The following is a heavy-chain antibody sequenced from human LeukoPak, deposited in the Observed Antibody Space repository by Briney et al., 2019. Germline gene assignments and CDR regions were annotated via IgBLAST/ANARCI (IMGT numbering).Heavy chain of an antibody. Sequence: GEPLTHSCSASGFPFSSYWMHWVRPPPGRGLVWVSRINGDESTTNYSDVVNGRFTISRDNSKNTLYLQMTILSAEDTAVYYCAKNGDRGAYCSGGTCYPYYYYYMDVWGKGTTVTISS. CDR2: INGDESTT. CDR3: AKNGDRGAYCSGGTCYPYYYYYMDV. CDR1: GFPFSSYW. V-gene: IGHV3-74*01. D-gene: IGHD2-15*01. J-gene: IGHJ6*03.